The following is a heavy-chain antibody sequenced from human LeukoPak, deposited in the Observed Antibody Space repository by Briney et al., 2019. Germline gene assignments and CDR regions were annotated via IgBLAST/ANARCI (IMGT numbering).Heavy chain of an antibody. CDR3: ARDGSYGSGSYVDY. CDR2: INWNGGST. CDR1: GFTFSSYG. Sequence: GGSLRLSCAASGFTFSSYGMSWVRQAPGKGLEWVSGINWNGGSTGYADSVKGRFTISRDNAKNSLYLQMNSLRAEDTALYHCARDGSYGSGSYVDYWGQGTLVTVSS. J-gene: IGHJ4*02. V-gene: IGHV3-20*01. D-gene: IGHD3-10*01.